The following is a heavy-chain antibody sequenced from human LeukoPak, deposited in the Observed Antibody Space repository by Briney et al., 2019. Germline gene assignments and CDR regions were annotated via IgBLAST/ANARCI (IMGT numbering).Heavy chain of an antibody. V-gene: IGHV4-39*07. CDR1: GGSISSSSYY. J-gene: IGHJ6*03. D-gene: IGHD5-12*01. CDR2: IYHSGST. CDR3: AREVATITPRIHYYYYMDV. Sequence: PSETLSLTCTVSGGSISSSSYYWGWIRQPPGKGLEWIGSIYHSGSTYYNPSLKSRVTISVDTSKDQFSLKLSSVTAADTAVYYCAREVATITPRIHYYYYMDVWGEGTTVTVSS.